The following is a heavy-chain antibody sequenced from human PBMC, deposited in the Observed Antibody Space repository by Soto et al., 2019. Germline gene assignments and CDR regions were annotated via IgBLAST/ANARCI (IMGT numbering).Heavy chain of an antibody. D-gene: IGHD6-13*01. Sequence: EVQLVESGGGLIQPGGSLRLSCAASGFTVSSNYMSWVRQAPGKGLEWVSVIYSGGTTYYADSVKGRFTISRDNSKNTLYLQMNILRAEDTAMYYCARALSSWYAFGIWGQGTMVTVSS. V-gene: IGHV3-53*01. CDR2: IYSGGTT. J-gene: IGHJ3*02. CDR3: ARALSSWYAFGI. CDR1: GFTVSSNY.